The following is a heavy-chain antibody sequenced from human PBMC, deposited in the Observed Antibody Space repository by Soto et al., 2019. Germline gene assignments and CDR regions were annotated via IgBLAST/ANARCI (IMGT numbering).Heavy chain of an antibody. D-gene: IGHD2-15*01. CDR3: ASDYCRGRSCYDHRFNY. CDR1: GFTFSSYG. CDR2: VWLDGSNK. V-gene: IGHV3-33*01. J-gene: IGHJ4*01. Sequence: HPGGSLRLSWAASGFTFSSYGLHWVRQAPGKELEWVAVVWLDGSNKYYADSVKGRFTISRDNSKNTLYLQMNSLRAEDRAVYYCASDYCRGRSCYDHRFNYWR.